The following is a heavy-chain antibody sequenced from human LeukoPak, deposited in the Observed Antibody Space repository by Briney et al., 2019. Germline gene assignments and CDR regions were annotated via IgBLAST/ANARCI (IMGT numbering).Heavy chain of an antibody. D-gene: IGHD2-21*02. CDR3: AKESGDCGADCLALNDY. Sequence: GGSLRLSCAASGFTFNTYTMSWVRQPPGKGLEWVSSINTRSSNIYYADSVKSRFTVSSDNTKNSLYLQMNSLRAEDTAVYSCAKESGDCGADCLALNDYWSQGTLVTVSS. CDR2: INTRSSNI. V-gene: IGHV3-21*01. J-gene: IGHJ4*02. CDR1: GFTFNTYT.